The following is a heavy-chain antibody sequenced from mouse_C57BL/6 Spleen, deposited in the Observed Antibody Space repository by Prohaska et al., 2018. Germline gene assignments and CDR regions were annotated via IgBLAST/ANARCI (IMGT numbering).Heavy chain of an antibody. Sequence: CQSSGYSFTGSYMHLVKHSPEKSLEWIGEINPSTGGTTYNQKFKAKATLTVDKSSSTAYMQLKSLTSEDSAVYYCARGGAYYSNYGLDYWGQGTTLTVSS. CDR2: INPSTGGT. D-gene: IGHD2-5*01. J-gene: IGHJ2*01. CDR3: ARGGAYYSNYGLDY. CDR1: GYSFTGSY. V-gene: IGHV1-42*01.